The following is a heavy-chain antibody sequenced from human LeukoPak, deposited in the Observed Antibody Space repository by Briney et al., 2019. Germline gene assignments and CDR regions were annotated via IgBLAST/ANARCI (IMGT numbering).Heavy chain of an antibody. D-gene: IGHD6-13*01. CDR1: GYTFTSYD. CDR3: ARAGARQIAAVGY. V-gene: IGHV1-8*01. J-gene: IGHJ4*02. CDR2: MNPNSGNT. Sequence: GASVKVSCKASGYTFTSYDINWVRQATGQRLEWMGWMNPNSGNTGYAQKFQGRVTITRNTSISTAYMELSSLRSEDTAVYYCARAGARQIAAVGYWGQGTLVTVSS.